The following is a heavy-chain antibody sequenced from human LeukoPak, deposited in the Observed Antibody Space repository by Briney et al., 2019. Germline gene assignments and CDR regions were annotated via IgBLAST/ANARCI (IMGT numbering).Heavy chain of an antibody. CDR3: ARGERYSSSWEIDY. V-gene: IGHV4-34*01. Sequence: SKTLSLTCAVYGGSFSGYYWSWIRQPPGKGLEWIGEINHSGSTNYNPSLKSRVTISVDTSKNQFSLKLSSVTAADTAVYYCARGERYSSSWEIDYWGQGTLVTVSS. J-gene: IGHJ4*02. D-gene: IGHD6-13*01. CDR2: INHSGST. CDR1: GGSFSGYY.